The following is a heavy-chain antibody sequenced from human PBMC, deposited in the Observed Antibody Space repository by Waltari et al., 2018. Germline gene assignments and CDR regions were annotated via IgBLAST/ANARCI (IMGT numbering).Heavy chain of an antibody. V-gene: IGHV1-69*01. D-gene: IGHD6-13*01. Sequence: QVQLVQSGAEVKKPGSSVKVSCKASGGTFSSYAISWVRQAPGQGLEWMGGIIPIFGTANYEQKFEGRVTITADESTSTAYMELSSLRAEDTAVYYCARAASSSWYVYFDYWGQGTLVTVSS. CDR1: GGTFSSYA. CDR3: ARAASSSWYVYFDY. J-gene: IGHJ4*02. CDR2: IIPIFGTA.